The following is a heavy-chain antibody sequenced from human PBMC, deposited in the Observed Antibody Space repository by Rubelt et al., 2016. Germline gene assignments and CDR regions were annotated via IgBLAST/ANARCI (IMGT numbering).Heavy chain of an antibody. J-gene: IGHJ1*01. Sequence: GWINPDRGGTKYAQKFQGRVTMTRDTSIRTVYIELSSLRSDDTAVYYCAREAAVAGTEYFQYWGQGSLVTVSS. D-gene: IGHD6-19*01. V-gene: IGHV1-2*02. CDR3: AREAAVAGTEYFQY. CDR2: INPDRGGT.